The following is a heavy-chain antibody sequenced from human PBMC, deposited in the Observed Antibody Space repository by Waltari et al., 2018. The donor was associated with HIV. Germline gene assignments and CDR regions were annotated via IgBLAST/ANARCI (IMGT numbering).Heavy chain of an antibody. CDR3: AREGYDYPNLYWHFDL. V-gene: IGHV3-30*03. CDR2: IGHDGSAK. D-gene: IGHD3-16*01. Sequence: QVQLVESGGGVVQPGGSLRLSCAASGFPFNPYGLHWVRQAPGKGLEWVTVIGHDGSAKFYADSVKGRFTISRDNSKNTMYLQMNSLRAEDAAVYYCAREGYDYPNLYWHFDLWGRGTQVTVSS. CDR1: GFPFNPYG. J-gene: IGHJ2*01.